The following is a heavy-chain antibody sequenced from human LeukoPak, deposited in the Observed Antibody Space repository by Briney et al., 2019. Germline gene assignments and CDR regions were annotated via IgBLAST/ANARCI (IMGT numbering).Heavy chain of an antibody. CDR2: ISSSGSTI. CDR1: GFTFSSYE. CDR3: ARDYGGSTPFDY. Sequence: GGSLRLSCAASGFTFSSYEMHWVRQAPGKGLEWVSYISSSGSTIYYADSVKGRFTISRDNAKNSLYLQMNSLRAEDTAVYYCARDYGGSTPFDYWGQGNLVTVSS. J-gene: IGHJ4*02. D-gene: IGHD4-23*01. V-gene: IGHV3-48*03.